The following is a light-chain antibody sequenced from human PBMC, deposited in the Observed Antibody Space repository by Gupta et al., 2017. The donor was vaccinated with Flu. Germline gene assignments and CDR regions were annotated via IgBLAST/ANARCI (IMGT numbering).Light chain of an antibody. CDR1: QSVSSSY. J-gene: IGKJ5*01. CDR3: QQYGSSPPIN. V-gene: IGKV3-20*01. CDR2: GAS. Sequence: VLTQSPGTLSLSPGERATLSCRASQSVSSSYLAWYQQKPGQAPRLRMYGASRRATGIPDRFTGSGSGTDFTLTINRLEPEDFAVYYGQQYGSSPPINCGQGTRLEIK.